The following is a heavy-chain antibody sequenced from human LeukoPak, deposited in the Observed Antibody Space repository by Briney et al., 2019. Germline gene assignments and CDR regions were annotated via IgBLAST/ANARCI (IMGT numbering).Heavy chain of an antibody. J-gene: IGHJ4*02. CDR1: GGTFSSYA. CDR3: AGGSTSSAFVY. CDR2: IFPIFGTA. D-gene: IGHD2-2*01. Sequence: SVKVSCMASGGTFSSYALSWVRQDPGKGLEWMGGIFPIFGTANYAQKFQGRVTITADKSTSTAYMELSSLRSEDTAVYYCAGGSTSSAFVYWGQGTLVTVSS. V-gene: IGHV1-69*06.